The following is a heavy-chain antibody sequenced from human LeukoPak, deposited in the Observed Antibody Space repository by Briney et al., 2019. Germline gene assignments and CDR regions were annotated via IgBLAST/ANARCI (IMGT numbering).Heavy chain of an antibody. V-gene: IGHV4-59*01. J-gene: IGHJ6*02. CDR1: GGSISSYY. D-gene: IGHD6-19*01. CDR3: ARTRYSSGWSSTYGMDV. CDR2: IYYSGST. Sequence: PSETLSLTCTVSGGSISSYYWSWIRQPPGKGLEWIGYIYYSGSTNYNPSLKSRVTISVDTSKNQFSLKLSSVTAADTAVYYCARTRYSSGWSSTYGMDVWGQGTTVTVSS.